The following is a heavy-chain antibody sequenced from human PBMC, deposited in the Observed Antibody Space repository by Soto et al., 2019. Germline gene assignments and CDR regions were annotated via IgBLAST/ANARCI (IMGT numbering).Heavy chain of an antibody. CDR1: GGSISSHY. D-gene: IGHD5-12*01. J-gene: IGHJ4*02. CDR3: GRLDGSDHSFNS. CDR2: IYYSGST. Sequence: SETLSLTCTVSGGSISSHYWSWIRQPPGQGLEWIGYIYYSGSTNYNPSLKSRVTISVDTSKSQFSLRLSSVTAADTAVYFCGRLDGSDHSFNSGGQGALVTVSS. V-gene: IGHV4-59*08.